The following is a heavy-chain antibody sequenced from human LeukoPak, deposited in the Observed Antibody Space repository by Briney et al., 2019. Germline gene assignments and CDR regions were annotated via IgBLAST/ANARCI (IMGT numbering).Heavy chain of an antibody. V-gene: IGHV3-15*01. CDR1: GFTFSNAW. Sequence: GSLRLSCAASGFTFSNAWMSWVRQAPGKGLEWVGRIKSKTDGGTTDYAAPVKGRFTISRDDSKNTLNLQMNTLKTEDSAVYCCTSDDDPYHHYGMDVWGRGPTVTVSS. J-gene: IGHJ6*02. CDR3: TSDDDPYHHYGMDV. D-gene: IGHD1-1*01. CDR2: IKSKTDGGTT.